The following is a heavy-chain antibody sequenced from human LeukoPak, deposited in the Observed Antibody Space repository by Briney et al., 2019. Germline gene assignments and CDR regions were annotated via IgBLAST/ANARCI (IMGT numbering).Heavy chain of an antibody. D-gene: IGHD3-10*02. CDR3: ARHNDYYVVGGMDV. Sequence: PSETLSLTCTVSGGSISSYYWLWIRQPPGKGLEWIGYIYYSGSTTYNPSLKSRVTISVDMSKNQFSLKLSSVTAADTAVYYCARHNDYYVVGGMDVWGQGTTVTVSS. CDR1: GGSISSYY. J-gene: IGHJ6*02. V-gene: IGHV4-59*08. CDR2: IYYSGST.